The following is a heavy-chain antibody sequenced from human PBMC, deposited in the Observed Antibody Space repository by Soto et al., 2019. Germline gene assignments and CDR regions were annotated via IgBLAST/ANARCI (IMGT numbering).Heavy chain of an antibody. Sequence: QLQVEESGPGLVRPSETLSLTCAVSGDSIGTSGYFWAWIRQPPGKALEWITSILYGGNTYYSPSLKSRVTTSVDTTNNQLSLRLSSVTAADTAVYYCARHTRGFGESPLHRWGRGILVTVSS. CDR2: ILYGGNT. CDR1: GDSIGTSGYF. CDR3: ARHTRGFGESPLHR. D-gene: IGHD3-10*01. J-gene: IGHJ5*02. V-gene: IGHV4-39*01.